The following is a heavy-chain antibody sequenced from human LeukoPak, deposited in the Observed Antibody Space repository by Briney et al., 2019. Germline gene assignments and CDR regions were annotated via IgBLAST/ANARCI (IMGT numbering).Heavy chain of an antibody. CDR2: ISTYNDNT. J-gene: IGHJ4*02. D-gene: IGHD6-19*01. CDR1: GYTFTSYG. V-gene: IGHV1-18*01. Sequence: ASVKVSCKASGYTFTSYGLSWVRQAPGQGLEWMGWISTYNDNTHYAQKFQGRVTMTTDTSTNTAYMELRSLRSDDTAVYYGAREMAVAGSGVIDSWGQGTLVTVSS. CDR3: AREMAVAGSGVIDS.